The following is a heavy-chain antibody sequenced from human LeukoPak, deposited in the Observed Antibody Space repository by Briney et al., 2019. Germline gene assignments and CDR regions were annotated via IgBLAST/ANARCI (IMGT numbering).Heavy chain of an antibody. CDR1: GFTFSSYS. CDR2: ISSSSSYI. J-gene: IGHJ3*02. Sequence: GGSLRLSCAASGFTFSSYSMNWVRQAPGKGLEWVSSISSSSSYIYYADSVKGRFTISRDNSKNTLYLQMNSLRAEDTAVYYCAKDLSEVAAAGGAFDIWGQGTMVTVSS. CDR3: AKDLSEVAAAGGAFDI. V-gene: IGHV3-21*04. D-gene: IGHD6-13*01.